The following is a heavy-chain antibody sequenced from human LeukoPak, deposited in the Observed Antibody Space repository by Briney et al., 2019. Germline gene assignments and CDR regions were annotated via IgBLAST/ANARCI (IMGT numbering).Heavy chain of an antibody. Sequence: SETLSLACTVSGGSISGYYWSWIRQPPGKGLEWIGEINHSGITNYNPSLKSRVTMSVDTSKNQFSLKLSSVTAADTAVYYCARELRYSSSSLGDFDPWGQGTLVTVSS. CDR2: INHSGIT. J-gene: IGHJ5*02. D-gene: IGHD6-13*01. CDR1: GGSISGYY. V-gene: IGHV4-34*01. CDR3: ARELRYSSSSLGDFDP.